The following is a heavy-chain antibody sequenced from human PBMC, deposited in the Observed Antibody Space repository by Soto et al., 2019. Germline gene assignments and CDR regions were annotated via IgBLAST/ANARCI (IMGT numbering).Heavy chain of an antibody. D-gene: IGHD3-3*01. CDR2: ISGSGNTT. Sequence: EVQVLESGGGLVQPGKSLRLSCAASGFTFSSFAMNWVRQAPGKGLEWVSTISGSGNTTHYADSVKGRFTVSRDNSKNTLYLQMNSRRVEDTARYYCVKDGRLEWLLYNWFDPWGQGTLVTVSS. CDR1: GFTFSSFA. V-gene: IGHV3-23*01. CDR3: VKDGRLEWLLYNWFDP. J-gene: IGHJ5*02.